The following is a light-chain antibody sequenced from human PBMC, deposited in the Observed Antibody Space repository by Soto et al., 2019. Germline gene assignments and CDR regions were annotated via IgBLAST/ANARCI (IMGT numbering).Light chain of an antibody. Sequence: DIQMTQSPSSLSASVGDRVTITCRASQGIHNYLAWYQQKPGKVPQVLIYSASTLQSGVPSRLSGSGSGTDFSLTISNLQPEDAATYYCQMCDSAHALTFGGGTKLEIK. J-gene: IGKJ4*01. CDR1: QGIHNY. CDR3: QMCDSAHALT. V-gene: IGKV1-27*01. CDR2: SAS.